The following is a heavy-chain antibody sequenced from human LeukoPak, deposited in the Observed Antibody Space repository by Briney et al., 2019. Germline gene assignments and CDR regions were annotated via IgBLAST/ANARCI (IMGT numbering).Heavy chain of an antibody. D-gene: IGHD6-13*01. CDR2: IYYSGST. CDR1: GGSISSSSYY. V-gene: IGHV4-39*01. CDR3: ARLEVTYSSSWYCGAFDI. J-gene: IGHJ3*02. Sequence: PSETLSLTCTVSGGSISSSSYYWGWIRQPPGKGLEWIGSIYYSGSTYYNPSLKSRVTISVDTSKNQFSLKLNSVTAADTAVYYCARLEVTYSSSWYCGAFDIWGQGTMVTVSS.